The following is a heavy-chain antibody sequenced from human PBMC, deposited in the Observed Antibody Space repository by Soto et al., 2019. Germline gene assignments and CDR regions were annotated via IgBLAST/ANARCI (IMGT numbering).Heavy chain of an antibody. Sequence: QVQLVQSGAEVKKPGSSVTVSCKASGGTFSSYAISWVRQAPGQGLEWMGRIIPFIGTANYAQKFQGRVTTTADESTSTAYIELTSLRSEDTAVYYCARVVMTTGPASYYYGMDVWGQGTTVTVSS. D-gene: IGHD4-4*01. CDR1: GGTFSSYA. V-gene: IGHV1-69*18. CDR2: IIPFIGTA. J-gene: IGHJ6*02. CDR3: ARVVMTTGPASYYYGMDV.